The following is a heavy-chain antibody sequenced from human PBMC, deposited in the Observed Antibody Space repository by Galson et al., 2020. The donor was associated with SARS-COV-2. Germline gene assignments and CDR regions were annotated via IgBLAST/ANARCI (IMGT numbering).Heavy chain of an antibody. Sequence: GGSLRLSCAVSGFTVSSSYMTWVRQAPGKGLEWVSVIYSGGSTYYADSVKGRFTISRDTSKNTLYLQMNSLRAEDTAVYHCARVEAGYSSSFDYYYYDGMDVWGQGTTVTVSS. CDR3: ARVEAGYSSSFDYYYYDGMDV. D-gene: IGHD6-6*01. CDR1: GFTVSSSY. CDR2: IYSGGST. V-gene: IGHV3-53*01. J-gene: IGHJ6*02.